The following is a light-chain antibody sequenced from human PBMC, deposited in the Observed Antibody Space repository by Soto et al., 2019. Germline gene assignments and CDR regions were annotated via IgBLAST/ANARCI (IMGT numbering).Light chain of an antibody. CDR2: YAS. J-gene: IGKJ4*01. V-gene: IGKV3-15*01. CDR1: EGVRNM. Sequence: EIVMTQSPATLSVSPGEGVTFSCRASEGVRNMLAWYQHKPGQPPRLLVSYASAGATGVPARFSGSGSGTAFTLTINSLQSEDVALYYCQQFYTWPVTFGGGTKVEIK. CDR3: QQFYTWPVT.